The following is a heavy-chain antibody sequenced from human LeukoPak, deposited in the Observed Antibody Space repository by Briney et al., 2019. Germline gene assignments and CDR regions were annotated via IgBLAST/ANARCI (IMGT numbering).Heavy chain of an antibody. CDR2: ITWDGGST. CDR1: GFTFDDYA. V-gene: IGHV3-43D*03. Sequence: GGSLRLSCAASGFTFDDYAMHWVRQAPGKGLEWVSLITWDGGSTYYADSVKGRFTISRDNAKNSLYLQMNRLRAEDTALYYCATNGGGDSGYGNFDYWGQGTLVTVSS. D-gene: IGHD5-12*01. J-gene: IGHJ4*02. CDR3: ATNGGGDSGYGNFDY.